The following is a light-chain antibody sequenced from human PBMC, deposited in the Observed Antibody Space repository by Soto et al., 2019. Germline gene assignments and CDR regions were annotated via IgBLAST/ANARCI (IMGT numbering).Light chain of an antibody. CDR3: AVWDGSLSGHVL. J-gene: IGLJ2*01. V-gene: IGLV1-44*01. CDR1: RSNIGRNS. CDR2: STD. Sequence: QSVLTQPPSASGTPGQRVTISCSGSRSNIGRNSVNWYQQVPGTAPKLLIYSTDLRPSGVPERFSGSKSGTSASLAISGLQSDDEATYYCAVWDGSLSGHVLFGGGTTLTVL.